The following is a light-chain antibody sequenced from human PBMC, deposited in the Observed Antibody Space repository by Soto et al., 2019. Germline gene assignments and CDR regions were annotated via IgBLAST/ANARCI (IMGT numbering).Light chain of an antibody. CDR3: SSYTSTNTVI. Sequence: QSALTQPASVSGSPGQSITISCTGTSSDVGGYSYVSWYQHHPGKAPKLMIYDVSNRPSGVSNRFSGSKSGNTASLTISGLQAEDEADYYCSSYTSTNTVIFGGGTKLTVL. J-gene: IGLJ2*01. CDR2: DVS. CDR1: SSDVGGYSY. V-gene: IGLV2-14*03.